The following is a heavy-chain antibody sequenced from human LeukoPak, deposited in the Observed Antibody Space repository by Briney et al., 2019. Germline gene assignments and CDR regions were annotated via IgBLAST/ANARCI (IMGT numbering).Heavy chain of an antibody. CDR1: GLTGSSNY. J-gene: IGHJ4*02. CDR2: IYSDGNT. CDR3: AGAQGISARW. V-gene: IGHV3-53*01. D-gene: IGHD6-6*01. Sequence: GGSLRLSCAASGLTGSSNYMNLVRPAAGKGLEWVSVIYSDGNTYYADSVKGRFTISRDNSKNTLYLQMNSLRAEDTAVYYCAGAQGISARWWGQGTLVTVSS.